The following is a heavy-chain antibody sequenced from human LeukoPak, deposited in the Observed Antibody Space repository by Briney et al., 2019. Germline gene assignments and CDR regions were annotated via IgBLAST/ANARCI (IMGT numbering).Heavy chain of an antibody. CDR1: GFTFSSYG. V-gene: IGHV4-4*02. CDR3: VRNGRHYFDF. CDR2: FCHCGST. J-gene: IGHJ4*02. D-gene: IGHD2-8*01. Sequence: SLRLSCAASGFTFSSYGMHWVRQSPGKGLEWIGEFCHCGSTNYNPSLKSRATISVDKSKSQFSLKLNSVSAADTAVYYCVRNGRHYFDFWGQGTLVTVSS.